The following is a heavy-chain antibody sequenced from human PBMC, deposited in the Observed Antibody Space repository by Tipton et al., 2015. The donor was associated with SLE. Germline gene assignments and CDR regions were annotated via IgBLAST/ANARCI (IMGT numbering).Heavy chain of an antibody. CDR2: IKSKTDGGTT. D-gene: IGHD2-8*01. J-gene: IGHJ4*02. V-gene: IGHV3-15*01. Sequence: GSLRLSCTGSGFIFSDHYMDWVRQTPGKGLEWVGRIKSKTDGGTTDYAAPVKGRFTISRDDSKNTLYLQMNSLKTEDTAVYYCTTEREGYCTNGVCYTYDYWGQGTLVTVSS. CDR3: TTEREGYCTNGVCYTYDY. CDR1: GFIFSDHY.